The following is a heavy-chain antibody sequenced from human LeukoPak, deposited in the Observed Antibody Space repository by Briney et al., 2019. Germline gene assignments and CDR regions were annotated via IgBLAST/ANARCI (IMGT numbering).Heavy chain of an antibody. V-gene: IGHV3-30*18. J-gene: IGHJ6*03. Sequence: GGSLRLSCAASGFTFSSYGMHWVRQAPGKGLEWVAVISYDGSNKCYADSVKGRFTISRDNSKNTLYLQMNSLRAEDTAVYYCAKGRGWEASYYYYYMDVWGKGTTVTISS. CDR1: GFTFSSYG. CDR2: ISYDGSNK. D-gene: IGHD1-26*01. CDR3: AKGRGWEASYYYYYMDV.